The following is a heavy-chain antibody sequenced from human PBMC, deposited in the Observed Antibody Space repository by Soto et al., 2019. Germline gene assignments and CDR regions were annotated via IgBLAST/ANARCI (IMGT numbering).Heavy chain of an antibody. V-gene: IGHV3-23*01. CDR2: ISGSGCGT. J-gene: IGHJ4*02. CDR1: GFAFRSFA. D-gene: IGHD6-13*01. CDR3: AKDRRSADGTTNFDY. Sequence: EVQLLESWGGLVQSGGSLRLSCAAAGFAFRSFAMSWVRQAPGKGLEWVSTISGSGCGTYYADSVRGRFTISRDNSRDTMWLQMNSLRAEETALYYCAKDRRSADGTTNFDYWRQGTLVAVSS.